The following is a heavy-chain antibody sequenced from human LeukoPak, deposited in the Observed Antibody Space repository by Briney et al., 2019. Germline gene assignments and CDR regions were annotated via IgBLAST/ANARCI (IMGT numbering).Heavy chain of an antibody. Sequence: ASVKVSCKASGYTFTGYYMHWVRQAPGQGLEWMGWINPNSGGTNYAQKFQGRVTMTTDTSTSTAYMELRSLRADDTAVYYCARDPLFDYWGQGTLVTVSS. V-gene: IGHV1-2*02. CDR3: ARDPLFDY. CDR2: INPNSGGT. CDR1: GYTFTGYY. J-gene: IGHJ4*02.